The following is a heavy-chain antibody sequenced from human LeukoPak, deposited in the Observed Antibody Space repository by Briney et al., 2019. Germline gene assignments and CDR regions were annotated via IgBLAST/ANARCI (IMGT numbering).Heavy chain of an antibody. D-gene: IGHD3-10*01. Sequence: PSETLSLTCAVYGVSFSGYYWSWIRQPPGKGLEWIGEINHSGSTNYNPSLKSRVTISVDTSKKQFSLKLSSLTAADTAVYYCATAKLYCYGSGSPRSFDPWGPGTPVTASS. CDR3: ATAKLYCYGSGSPRSFDP. J-gene: IGHJ5*02. CDR2: INHSGST. CDR1: GVSFSGYY. V-gene: IGHV4-34*01.